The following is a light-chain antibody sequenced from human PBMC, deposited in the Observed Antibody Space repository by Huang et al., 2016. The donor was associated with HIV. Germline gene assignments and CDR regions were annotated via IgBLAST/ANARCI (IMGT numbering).Light chain of an antibody. J-gene: IGKJ1*01. Sequence: EIVMTQSPGTLSESPGERVTLSCRASQSVSSNLGWYQQKPGQAPRLLIYGASTRAPGIPGRVSGSGSGTDFTLTISSLQSEDCTVYYCQQYNNWPWTFGQGTKVEI. V-gene: IGKV3D-15*01. CDR2: GAS. CDR3: QQYNNWPWT. CDR1: QSVSSN.